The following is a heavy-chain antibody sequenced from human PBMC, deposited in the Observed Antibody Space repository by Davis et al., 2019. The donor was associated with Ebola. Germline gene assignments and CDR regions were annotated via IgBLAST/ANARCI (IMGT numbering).Heavy chain of an antibody. CDR1: GYTFTSYG. V-gene: IGHV1-18*01. D-gene: IGHD3-3*01. CDR2: ISTYNGNT. Sequence: ASVQVSCKASGYTFTSYGISWVRQAPGQGLEWMGWISTYNGNTNYAQKFQGRVTMTTDTSTSTAYMELRSLRSDDTAVYYCAYHDFWSGYQPFDTWGQGTRVTVSS. J-gene: IGHJ5*02. CDR3: AYHDFWSGYQPFDT.